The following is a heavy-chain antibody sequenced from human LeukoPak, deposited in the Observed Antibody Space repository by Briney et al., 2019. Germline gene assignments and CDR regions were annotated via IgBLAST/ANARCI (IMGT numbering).Heavy chain of an antibody. J-gene: IGHJ4*02. V-gene: IGHV1-46*01. CDR2: INPSGGST. Sequence: ASVKVSCKASGYTFTSYYMHWVRQAPGQGLEWMGIINPSGGSTSYAQKFQGRVTMTRDMSTSTVYMELSSLRSEDTAVYYRARASPLKPNTVTTGPPYYWGQGTLVTVSS. D-gene: IGHD4-17*01. CDR1: GYTFTSYY. CDR3: ARASPLKPNTVTTGPPYY.